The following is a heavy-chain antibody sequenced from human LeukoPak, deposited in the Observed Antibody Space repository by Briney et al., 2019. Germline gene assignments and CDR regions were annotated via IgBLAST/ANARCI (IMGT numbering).Heavy chain of an antibody. CDR1: GFTFSSYY. CDR3: AFYGSGSPS. CDR2: INSDGGST. V-gene: IGHV3-74*01. Sequence: GGSLRLSCAASGFTFSSYYMHWVRQAPGKGPVWVSRINSDGGSTTYADSVKGRFTISRDNAKNTLYLQMNSLRAEGTAVYYCAFYGSGSPSWGQGTLVTVSS. D-gene: IGHD3-10*01. J-gene: IGHJ4*01.